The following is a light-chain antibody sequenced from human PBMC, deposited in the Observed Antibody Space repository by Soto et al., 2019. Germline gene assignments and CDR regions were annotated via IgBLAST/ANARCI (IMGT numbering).Light chain of an antibody. CDR1: SSDVGGYNY. CDR2: EVT. J-gene: IGLJ1*01. Sequence: QSALAKPASVAGSPGQSSTISCTGTSSDVGGYNYVSWYQQHPGKAPKLMIYEVTNRPSGVSNRFSGSKSGNTASLTISGLQAEDEADYYCSSYTSRSTLVFATGTKVTVL. CDR3: SSYTSRSTLV. V-gene: IGLV2-14*01.